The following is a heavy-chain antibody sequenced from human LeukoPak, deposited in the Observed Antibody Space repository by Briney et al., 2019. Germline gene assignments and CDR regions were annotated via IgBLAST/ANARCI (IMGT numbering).Heavy chain of an antibody. J-gene: IGHJ4*02. CDR2: ISYDGSNK. D-gene: IGHD6-19*01. CDR1: GFTFSSYA. Sequence: QPGRSLRLSCAASGFTFSSYAMHWVRQAPGKGLEWVAVISYDGSNKYYADSVKGRFTISRDNSKNTLYLQMNSLRAEDTAVYYCARDRDSSGWYGYLDYWGQGTLVTVSS. V-gene: IGHV3-30-3*01. CDR3: ARDRDSSGWYGYLDY.